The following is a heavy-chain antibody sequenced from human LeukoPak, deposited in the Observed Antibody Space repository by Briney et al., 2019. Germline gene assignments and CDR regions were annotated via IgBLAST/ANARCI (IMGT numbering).Heavy chain of an antibody. CDR3: AAGTPALEF. Sequence: SGTLSLTCTVSGGXISGYYCSWIRQPPGKGLEWIGYIYYSGSTNYNPSLKSRVTISIDTSKNQFSLKLTSVTAADTAVYYCAAGTPALEFWGQGTLVTVSS. CDR1: GGXISGYY. D-gene: IGHD2-15*01. J-gene: IGHJ4*02. CDR2: IYYSGST. V-gene: IGHV4-59*08.